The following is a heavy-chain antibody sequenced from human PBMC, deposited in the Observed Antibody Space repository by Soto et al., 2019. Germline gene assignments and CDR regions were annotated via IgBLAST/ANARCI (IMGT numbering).Heavy chain of an antibody. CDR3: AREAYGTFDY. CDR2: IKQDGSEK. Sequence: GGSLRLSCAASGFTFGSYWMSWVRQAPGKGLEWVANIKQDGSEKYYVDSVKGRFTISRDNAKNSLYLQMNSLRAEDTAVYYCAREAYGTFDYWGQGTLVTVSS. CDR1: GFTFGSYW. J-gene: IGHJ4*02. D-gene: IGHD4-17*01. V-gene: IGHV3-7*05.